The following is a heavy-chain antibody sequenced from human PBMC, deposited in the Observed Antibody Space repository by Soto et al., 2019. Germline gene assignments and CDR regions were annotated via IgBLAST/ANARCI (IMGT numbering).Heavy chain of an antibody. J-gene: IGHJ6*02. CDR1: GYIFTSYG. CDR3: TRARDMDV. V-gene: IGHV1-18*01. Sequence: QVQLVQSGAEVKKPGASVKVSCKASGYIFTSYGINWVRQAPGQGLEWMGWISGYNGNANYAQKFQGRVALTPDTSTRTVYMELRSLRSDDTAVYYCTRARDMDVWGQGTTVTVSS. CDR2: ISGYNGNA.